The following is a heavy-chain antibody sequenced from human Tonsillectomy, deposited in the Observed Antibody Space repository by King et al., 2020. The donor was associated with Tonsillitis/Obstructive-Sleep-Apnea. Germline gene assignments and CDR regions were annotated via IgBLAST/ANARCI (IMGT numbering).Heavy chain of an antibody. CDR1: GGSISSFY. Sequence: QLQESGPGLVKSSETLSLICTVSGGSISSFYWSWVRQPPGKGLEWLGYISDSGDTNYNPSLKSRVTISLDTSKNQFSLKVNSVTAADTAVYYCARGNWGVRDGWGQGTTVTVSS. CDR2: ISDSGDT. V-gene: IGHV4-59*01. CDR3: ARGNWGVRDG. D-gene: IGHD7-27*01. J-gene: IGHJ6*02.